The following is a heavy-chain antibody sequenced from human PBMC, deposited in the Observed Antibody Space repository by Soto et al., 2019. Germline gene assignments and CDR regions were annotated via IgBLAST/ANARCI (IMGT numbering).Heavy chain of an antibody. V-gene: IGHV3-48*01. CDR1: GFTFSRYS. D-gene: IGHD3-22*01. J-gene: IGHJ6*02. CDR3: AKGPWNAGEGLFYYYGMDD. Sequence: GGSLRLSCAASGFTFSRYSINWVRQAPGKGLEWVSYISGSSSTIYSADSVKGRFTISRDSAKNSLYLQMNSLRAEDTAVYYCAKGPWNAGEGLFYYYGMDDWGQRTTVTVSS. CDR2: ISGSSSTI.